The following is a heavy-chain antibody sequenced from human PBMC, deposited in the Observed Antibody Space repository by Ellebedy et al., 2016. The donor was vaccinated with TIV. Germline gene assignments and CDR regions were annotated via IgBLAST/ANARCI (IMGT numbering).Heavy chain of an antibody. CDR2: IWYDGSNK. CDR3: GRDMMELGYCSGGSCHSLDY. J-gene: IGHJ4*02. D-gene: IGHD2-15*01. V-gene: IGHV3-33*01. Sequence: GESLKISXAASGFTFSSYGMHWVRQAPGKGLEWVAVIWYDGSNKYYADSVKGRFTISRDNSKNTLYLQMNSLRGEDTAGYYCGRDMMELGYCSGGSCHSLDYWGQGTLVTVSS. CDR1: GFTFSSYG.